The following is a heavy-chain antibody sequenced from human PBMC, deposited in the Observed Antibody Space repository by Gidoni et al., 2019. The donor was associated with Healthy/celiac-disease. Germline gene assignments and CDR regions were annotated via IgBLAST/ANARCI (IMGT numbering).Heavy chain of an antibody. CDR2: IWYDGSNK. D-gene: IGHD3-10*01. Sequence: QVQLVASGGGVVQPGRSLRRSCAESGFTFSRYGMHWVRQAPGKGLELVAVIWYDGSNKYYADSVKGRFTISRDNSKNTLYLQMNSLRAEDTAVYYCARDRTMVRGAMGYWGQGTLVTVS. V-gene: IGHV3-33*01. CDR1: GFTFSRYG. CDR3: ARDRTMVRGAMGY. J-gene: IGHJ4*02.